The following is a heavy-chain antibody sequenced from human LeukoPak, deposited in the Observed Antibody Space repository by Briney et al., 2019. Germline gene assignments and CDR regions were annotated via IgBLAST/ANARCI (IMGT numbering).Heavy chain of an antibody. CDR1: GESFSGYF. V-gene: IGHV4-34*01. CDR3: ARGEEIAAAGIFDY. J-gene: IGHJ4*02. CDR2: IHHSGNT. Sequence: PSETLSLTCAVNGESFSGYFWSWIRQPPGKGLDWIGEIHHSGNTNYNPSLKSRATISIDTSKNQFSLKLSSVTAADTAVYYCARGEEIAAAGIFDYWGQGTLVTVSS. D-gene: IGHD6-13*01.